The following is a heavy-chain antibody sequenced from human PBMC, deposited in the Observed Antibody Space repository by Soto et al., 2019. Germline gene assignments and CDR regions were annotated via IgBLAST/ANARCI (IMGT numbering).Heavy chain of an antibody. V-gene: IGHV4-30-2*01. CDR1: GGSISSGGYS. J-gene: IGHJ4*02. CDR3: ARELSKHLDY. Sequence: SETLSLTCAVSGGSISSGGYSWSWIRQPPGKGLEWIGYIYHSGSTYYNPSLKSRVTISVDRSKNQFSLKLSSVTAADTAVYYCARELSKHLDYWGQGTLVTVSS. CDR2: IYHSGST. D-gene: IGHD3-16*01.